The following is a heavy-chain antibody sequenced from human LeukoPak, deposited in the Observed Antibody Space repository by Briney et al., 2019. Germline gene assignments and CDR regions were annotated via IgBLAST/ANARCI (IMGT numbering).Heavy chain of an antibody. V-gene: IGHV3-21*01. Sequence: PGGSLRLSCAASGFTFSSYAMSWVRQAPGKGLEWVSSISSTSSTIYYADSVKGRFTISRDNAKNTLYLQMNSLRAEDTAVYYCTRAAAGTFDYWGQGTLVTVSS. CDR2: ISSTSSTI. CDR3: TRAAAGTFDY. CDR1: GFTFSSYA. D-gene: IGHD6-13*01. J-gene: IGHJ4*02.